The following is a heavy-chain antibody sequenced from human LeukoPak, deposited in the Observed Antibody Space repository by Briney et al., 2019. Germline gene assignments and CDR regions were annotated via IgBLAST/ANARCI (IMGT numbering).Heavy chain of an antibody. D-gene: IGHD3-9*01. J-gene: IGHJ4*02. Sequence: SETLSLTCTVSGGSISSYYWSWIRQPPGKGLEWIGYIYYSGSTNYNPSLKSRVTISVDTSKNQFSLKLSSVTAADTAVYYCARRDYDILTGYYFDYWGQGTLVTVSS. CDR1: GGSISSYY. V-gene: IGHV4-59*08. CDR3: ARRDYDILTGYYFDY. CDR2: IYYSGST.